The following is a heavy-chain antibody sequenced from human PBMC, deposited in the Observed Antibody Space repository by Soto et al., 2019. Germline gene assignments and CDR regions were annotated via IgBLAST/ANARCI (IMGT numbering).Heavy chain of an antibody. Sequence: SGGSLRLSCAASGFTFHTYAMTWVRQAPEKGLEWVSAITGGGGRTYYADSVKGRFTISRDNSKNTLYLQMNSLRVEDTAVYYCXKRGFDSGGWDYYALDVWGQGTAVTVSS. D-gene: IGHD1-1*01. V-gene: IGHV3-23*01. J-gene: IGHJ6*02. CDR1: GFTFHTYA. CDR3: XKRGFDSGGWDYYALDV. CDR2: ITGGGGRT.